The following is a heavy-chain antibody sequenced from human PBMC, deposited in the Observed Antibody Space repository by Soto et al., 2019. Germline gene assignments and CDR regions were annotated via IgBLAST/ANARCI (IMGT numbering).Heavy chain of an antibody. J-gene: IGHJ6*04. CDR2: ISYDGSNK. V-gene: IGHV3-30*03. CDR3: DSDPAAAGNYYYYGMDV. Sequence: GGSLRLSCAASGFTFSSYGMHWVRQAPGKGLEWVAVISYDGSNKYYADSVKGRFTISRDNSKNTLYLQMNSLRAEDTAVYYCDSDPAAAGNYYYYGMDVWGKGTTVTVSS. CDR1: GFTFSSYG. D-gene: IGHD6-13*01.